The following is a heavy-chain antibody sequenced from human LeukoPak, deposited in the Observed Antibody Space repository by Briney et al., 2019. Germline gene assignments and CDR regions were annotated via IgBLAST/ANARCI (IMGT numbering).Heavy chain of an antibody. J-gene: IGHJ6*02. CDR1: GFTFSSYW. CDR3: ARDLEQLVPGYYYGMDV. Sequence: GGSLRLSCAASGFTFSSYWMHWVRQAPGKGLVWFSRINSDGSSTSYADSVKGRFTISRDNAKNTLYLQMNSLRAEDTAVYYCARDLEQLVPGYYYGMDVWGQGTTVTVSS. D-gene: IGHD6-13*01. V-gene: IGHV3-74*01. CDR2: INSDGSST.